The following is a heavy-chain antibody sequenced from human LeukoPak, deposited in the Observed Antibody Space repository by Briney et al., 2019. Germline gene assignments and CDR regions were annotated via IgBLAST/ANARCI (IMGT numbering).Heavy chain of an antibody. V-gene: IGHV3-11*01. CDR3: ARAADSSSWYGWFDP. CDR1: GFTFSDYY. Sequence: GGSLRLSCAASGFTFSDYYMSWIRQAPGKGLEWVSYISSSGSTMYYADSVKGRFTISRDNAKNSLYLQMNSLRAEDTAVYYCARAADSSSWYGWFDPWGQGTLVTVSS. D-gene: IGHD6-13*01. J-gene: IGHJ5*02. CDR2: ISSSGSTM.